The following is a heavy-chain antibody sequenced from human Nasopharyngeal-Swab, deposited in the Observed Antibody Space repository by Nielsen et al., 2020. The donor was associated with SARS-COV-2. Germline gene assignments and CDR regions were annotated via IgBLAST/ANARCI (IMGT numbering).Heavy chain of an antibody. V-gene: IGHV4-4*07. CDR1: GGSISGYF. D-gene: IGHD5-18*01. J-gene: IGHJ5*02. CDR3: ARELSNTPKYNWFDP. CDR2: VYTSGST. Sequence: SETLSLTCSVSGGSISGYFLSWIRQPAGEGLEWIGRVYTSGSTNYNPSLKSRVTISIDMSKNQFSLELRSVTAADTAFYYCARELSNTPKYNWFDPWGQGTLVTVSS.